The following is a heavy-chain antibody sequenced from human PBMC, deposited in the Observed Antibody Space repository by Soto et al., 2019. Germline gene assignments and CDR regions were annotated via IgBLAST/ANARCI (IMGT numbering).Heavy chain of an antibody. Sequence: QVQLVQSGAEVKKPGASVKVSCKASGYTFTSYDINWVRQATGQGLEWMGWMNPNSGNTGYAQKFQGRVPMTRNTPISTAYMELSSLRSEDTAVYYCARGSTYYYDSSGYPFDYWGQGTLVTVSS. V-gene: IGHV1-8*01. D-gene: IGHD3-22*01. CDR3: ARGSTYYYDSSGYPFDY. CDR2: MNPNSGNT. J-gene: IGHJ4*02. CDR1: GYTFTSYD.